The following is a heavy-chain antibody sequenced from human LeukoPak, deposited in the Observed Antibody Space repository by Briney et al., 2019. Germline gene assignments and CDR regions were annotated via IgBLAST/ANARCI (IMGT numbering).Heavy chain of an antibody. CDR2: IYSSGNT. V-gene: IGHV4-4*07. J-gene: IGHJ5*02. CDR1: GGSISNYF. Sequence: PSETLSLTCTVSGGSISNYFWTWIRQPAGKGLEWIGRIYSSGNTNYNPSLESRVTISVDTSKNQFSLKLSSVTAADTAVYYCARSRRVQNWFDPWGQGTLVTVSS. CDR3: ARSRRVQNWFDP. D-gene: IGHD3-10*01.